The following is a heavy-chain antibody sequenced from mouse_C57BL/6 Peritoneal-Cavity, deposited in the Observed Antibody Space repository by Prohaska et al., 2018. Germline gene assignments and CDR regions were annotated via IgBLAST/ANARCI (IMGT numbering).Heavy chain of an antibody. CDR2: IWSGGST. V-gene: IGHV2-2*01. CDR3: ARGGVANYYFDY. D-gene: IGHD1-1*01. J-gene: IGHJ2*01. Sequence: GKCLEWLGVIWSGGSTDYNAAFISRLSISKDNSKSQVFFKMNSLQADDTAIYYCARGGVANYYFDYWGQGTTLTVSS.